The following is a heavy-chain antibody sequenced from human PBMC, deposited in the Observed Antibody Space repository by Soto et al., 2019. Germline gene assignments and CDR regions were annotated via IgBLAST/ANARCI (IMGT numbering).Heavy chain of an antibody. J-gene: IGHJ4*02. Sequence: QVQLQESGPGLVKPSQTLSLTCTVSGGSISSGGYYWSWIRQHPGKGLEWIGYIYYSGSTYYNPSLKSRVTISVDTSKNQFSLKLSSVTAADTAVYYCARGPNYGSGSYYNDLEKPTDYWGQGTLVTVSS. D-gene: IGHD3-10*01. CDR2: IYYSGST. V-gene: IGHV4-31*03. CDR1: GGSISSGGYY. CDR3: ARGPNYGSGSYYNDLEKPTDY.